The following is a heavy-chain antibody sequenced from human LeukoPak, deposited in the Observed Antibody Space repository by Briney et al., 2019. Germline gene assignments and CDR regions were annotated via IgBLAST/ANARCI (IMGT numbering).Heavy chain of an antibody. CDR1: GGTFSSYA. CDR3: ARDYNGSGSGVFDY. CDR2: IIPIFGTA. J-gene: IGHJ4*02. D-gene: IGHD3-10*01. V-gene: IGHV1-69*01. Sequence: SVTVSCKASGGTFSSYAISWVRQAPGQGLEWRGGIIPIFGTANYAQKFQGRVTITADESTSTAYMELSSLRSEDTAVYYCARDYNGSGSGVFDYWGQGTLVTVSS.